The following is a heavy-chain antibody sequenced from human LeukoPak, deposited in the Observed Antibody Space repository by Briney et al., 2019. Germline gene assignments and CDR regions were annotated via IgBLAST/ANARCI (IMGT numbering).Heavy chain of an antibody. V-gene: IGHV4-59*01. CDR3: ARDGSGSYFVGIWED. Sequence: SETLPLTCTVSGGSISSYYWSWIRQPPGKGLEWIGYIYYSGSTNYNPSLKSRVTISVDTSKNQFSLKLSSVTAADTAVYYCARDGSGSYFVGIWEDWGQGTLVTVSS. CDR2: IYYSGST. J-gene: IGHJ4*02. D-gene: IGHD3-10*01. CDR1: GGSISSYY.